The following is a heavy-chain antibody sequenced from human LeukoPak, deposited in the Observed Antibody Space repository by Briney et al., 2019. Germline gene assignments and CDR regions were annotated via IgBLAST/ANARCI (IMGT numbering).Heavy chain of an antibody. Sequence: AGGSLRLSCAASGFTFSSYWMHWVRQAPGKGLMWVSRINSDGSSTSYADSVKGRFTISRDNAKNTLYLQMNSLRAEDTAMFYCARSGSYSPLDYWGQGTLVTVSS. CDR3: ARSGSYSPLDY. CDR2: INSDGSST. J-gene: IGHJ4*02. D-gene: IGHD1-26*01. V-gene: IGHV3-74*01. CDR1: GFTFSSYW.